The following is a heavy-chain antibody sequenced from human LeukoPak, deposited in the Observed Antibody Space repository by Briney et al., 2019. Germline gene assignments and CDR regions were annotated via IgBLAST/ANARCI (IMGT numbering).Heavy chain of an antibody. CDR3: AKSGGMVRGVIRAFDI. Sequence: GGSLRLSCAASGFTFSSYAMSWVRQAPGKGLEWVSAISGSGGSTYYADSVKGWFTISRDNSKNTLYLQMNSLRAEDTAVYYCAKSGGMVRGVIRAFDIWGQGTMVTASS. CDR1: GFTFSSYA. CDR2: ISGSGGST. D-gene: IGHD3-10*01. V-gene: IGHV3-23*01. J-gene: IGHJ3*02.